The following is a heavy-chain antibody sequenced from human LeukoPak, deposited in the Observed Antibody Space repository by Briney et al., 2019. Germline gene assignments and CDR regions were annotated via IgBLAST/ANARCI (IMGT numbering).Heavy chain of an antibody. CDR2: IYSGGDT. CDR3: TRGPGRTWYSDY. D-gene: IGHD1-14*01. J-gene: IGHJ4*02. CDR1: GFTVSSNY. V-gene: IGHV3-66*02. Sequence: PGGSLRLSCAASGFTVSSNYMNWVRQAPGKGLEWVSIIYSGGDTYYADSVKGRFTISRDNSKNTLYLQMNSLRAEDTAVYYCTRGPGRTWYSDYWGQGTLVPVSS.